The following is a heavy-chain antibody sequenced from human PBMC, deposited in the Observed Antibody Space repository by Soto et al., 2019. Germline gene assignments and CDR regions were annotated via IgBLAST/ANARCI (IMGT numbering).Heavy chain of an antibody. CDR1: GFTFSSYA. CDR2: ISYDVSNK. J-gene: IGHJ6*02. D-gene: IGHD2-2*01. Sequence: HPGGSLRLSCAASGFTFSSYAMHWVRQAPGKGLEWVAVISYDVSNKYYADSVKGRFTIARDNSKNTLYLQMNSLRAEDTAVYYCARARGYCSSTSCYLSYYYYGMDVWGQGTTVTVSS. V-gene: IGHV3-30-3*01. CDR3: ARARGYCSSTSCYLSYYYYGMDV.